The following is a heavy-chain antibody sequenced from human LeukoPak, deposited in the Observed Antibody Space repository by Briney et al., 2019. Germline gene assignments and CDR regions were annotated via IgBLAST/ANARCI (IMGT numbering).Heavy chain of an antibody. V-gene: IGHV3-30-3*01. CDR1: GFTFSSYA. CDR3: ARDLVAPFGMDV. D-gene: IGHD3-16*01. CDR2: ISYDGSNK. Sequence: PGRSLRLSCAASGFTFSSYAMHWVRQAPGKGLEWVAVISYDGSNKYYADSVKGRFTISRDNSKNTLYLQMNSLRAEDTAVYYCARDLVAPFGMDVWGQGTTVTVSS. J-gene: IGHJ6*02.